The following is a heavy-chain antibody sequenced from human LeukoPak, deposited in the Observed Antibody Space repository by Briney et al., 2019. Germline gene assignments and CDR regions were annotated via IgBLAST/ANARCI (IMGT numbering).Heavy chain of an antibody. CDR3: ARQDSDTIFDYYYMDV. Sequence: GESLKISSKGSGYSFTSYWIGWVRQMPGKGLEWMGIIYPGDSDTRYSPSFQGQVTISADKSISTAYLQWSSLKASDTAMYYCARQDSDTIFDYYYMDVWGKGTTVTASS. D-gene: IGHD3-3*01. J-gene: IGHJ6*03. CDR2: IYPGDSDT. V-gene: IGHV5-51*01. CDR1: GYSFTSYW.